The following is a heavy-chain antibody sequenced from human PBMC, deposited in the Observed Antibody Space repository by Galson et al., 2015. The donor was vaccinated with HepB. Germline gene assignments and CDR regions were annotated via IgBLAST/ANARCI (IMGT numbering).Heavy chain of an antibody. CDR1: GYTFTGCY. J-gene: IGHJ4*02. CDR3: AREGWGVVVAATE. Sequence: SVKVSCKASGYTFTGCYMHWVRQAPGQGLEWMGRINPNGGGTNYAQKFQGRVTMTRDTSISTAYMELSRLRSDDTAVYYCAREGWGVVVAATEWGQGTLVTVSS. D-gene: IGHD2-15*01. V-gene: IGHV1-2*06. CDR2: INPNGGGT.